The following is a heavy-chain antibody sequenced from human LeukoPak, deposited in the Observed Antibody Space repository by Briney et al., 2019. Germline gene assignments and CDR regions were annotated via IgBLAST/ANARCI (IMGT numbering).Heavy chain of an antibody. D-gene: IGHD3-10*01. V-gene: IGHV3-21*01. Sequence: PGGSLRLSCAASGFTFSSYSMNWVRQAPGKGLEWVSSISSSSSYIYYADSVKGRFTISRDNAKNSLYLQMNSLRAEDTAVYYCARALNEGGSGRRFYYYYGMDVWGKGTTVTVSS. CDR2: ISSSSSYI. J-gene: IGHJ6*04. CDR3: ARALNEGGSGRRFYYYYGMDV. CDR1: GFTFSSYS.